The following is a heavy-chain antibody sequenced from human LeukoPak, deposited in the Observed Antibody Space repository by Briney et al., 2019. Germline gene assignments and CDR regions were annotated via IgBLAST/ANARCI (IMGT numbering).Heavy chain of an antibody. V-gene: IGHV4-39*07. J-gene: IGHJ4*02. CDR2: INYSGST. Sequence: SETLSLTCTVSGGSISSSSYYWGWLRQPPGKGLEWIGSINYSGSTYYNPSLKSRVTISVDTSQNQFSLRLRSLTAADTAVYYCARGPPPDFDCWGQGTLVTVSS. CDR3: ARGPPPDFDC. CDR1: GGSISSSSYY.